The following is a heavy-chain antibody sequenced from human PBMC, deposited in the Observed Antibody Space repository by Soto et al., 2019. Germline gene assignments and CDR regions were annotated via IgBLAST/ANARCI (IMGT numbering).Heavy chain of an antibody. CDR2: ISSNGGST. V-gene: IGHV3-64D*06. CDR1: GFTFNSYA. Sequence: GGSLRLSCSASGFTFNSYAMHWVRQAPGKGLEYVSAISSNGGSTYYADSVKGRFTISRDNSKNTLYLQMSSLRAEDTAVYYCVKGVVVVPAAIFDYWGQGTLVTVSS. J-gene: IGHJ4*02. D-gene: IGHD2-2*01. CDR3: VKGVVVVPAAIFDY.